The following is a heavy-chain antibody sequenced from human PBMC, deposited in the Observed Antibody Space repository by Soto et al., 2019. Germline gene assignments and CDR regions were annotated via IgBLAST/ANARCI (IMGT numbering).Heavy chain of an antibody. CDR2: ISSSGRTT. V-gene: IGHV3-48*03. J-gene: IGHJ4*02. CDR3: ARRGRQDYYDSSGYDS. Sequence: EVQLVESGGKLVQPGGSLRLSCVASGFTFSDYEVNWVRQAPGKGLEWVAYISSSGRTTYYADSVKGRFTISRDNAKTSLFLQLASLRAEDTAVYYWARRGRQDYYDSSGYDSWGQGTLVTVSS. CDR1: GFTFSDYE. D-gene: IGHD3-22*01.